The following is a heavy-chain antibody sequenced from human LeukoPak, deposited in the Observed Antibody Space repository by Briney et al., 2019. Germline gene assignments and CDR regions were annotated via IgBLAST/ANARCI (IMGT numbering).Heavy chain of an antibody. CDR2: IKQDGSEK. CDR3: ARDRNWGSTPYYFDY. CDR1: GFTFSSYW. D-gene: IGHD7-27*01. J-gene: IGHJ4*02. Sequence: GGSLRLSCAASGFTFSSYWMGWVRQAPGKGLEWVANIKQDGSEKYYVDSVKGRFTISRDNAKNSLYLQMNSLRAEDTAVYYCARDRNWGSTPYYFDYWGQGTLVTVSS. V-gene: IGHV3-7*01.